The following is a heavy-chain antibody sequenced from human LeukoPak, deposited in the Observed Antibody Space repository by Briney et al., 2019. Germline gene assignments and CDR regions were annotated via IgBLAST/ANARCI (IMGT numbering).Heavy chain of an antibody. D-gene: IGHD3-10*01. CDR1: GYTFTSYG. J-gene: IGHJ4*02. CDR3: ARVALWFGELPYLDY. CDR2: ISAYNGNT. Sequence: AASAKVSCKASGYTFTSYGISWVRQAPGQGLEWMGWISAYNGNTNYAQKLQGRVTMTTDTSTSTAYMELRSLRSDDTAVYYCARVALWFGELPYLDYWGQGTLVTVSS. V-gene: IGHV1-18*01.